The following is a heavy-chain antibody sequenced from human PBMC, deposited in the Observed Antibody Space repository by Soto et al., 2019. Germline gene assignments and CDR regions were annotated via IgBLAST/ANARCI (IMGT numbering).Heavy chain of an antibody. D-gene: IGHD1-26*01. CDR3: AKGGWELPLMAYYYYYGMDV. Sequence: GGSLRLSCAASGFTFSSYGMHWVRQAPGKRLEWVAVISYDGSNKYYADSVKGRFTISRDNSKNTLYLQMNSLRAEDTAVYYCAKGGWELPLMAYYYYYGMDVWGQGTTVTVSS. V-gene: IGHV3-30*18. J-gene: IGHJ6*02. CDR1: GFTFSSYG. CDR2: ISYDGSNK.